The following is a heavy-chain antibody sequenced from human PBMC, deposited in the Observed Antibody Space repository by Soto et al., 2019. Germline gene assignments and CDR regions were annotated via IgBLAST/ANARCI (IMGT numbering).Heavy chain of an antibody. CDR3: ARDPYLSGGLGYYYYYMDV. Sequence: ASVKVSCKASGYTFTSYGISWVRQAPGQGLEWMGWISAYNGNTNYAQKLQGRVTMTTDTSTSTAYMELRSLRSDDTAVYYCARDPYLSGGLGYYYYYMDVWGKGTTVTVSS. CDR2: ISAYNGNT. V-gene: IGHV1-18*01. J-gene: IGHJ6*03. D-gene: IGHD3-10*01. CDR1: GYTFTSYG.